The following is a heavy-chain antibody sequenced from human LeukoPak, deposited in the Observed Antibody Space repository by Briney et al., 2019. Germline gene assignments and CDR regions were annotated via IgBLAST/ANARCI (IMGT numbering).Heavy chain of an antibody. CDR1: GYTLTELS. CDR2: FDPEDGET. V-gene: IGHV1-24*01. J-gene: IGHJ2*01. D-gene: IGHD6-13*01. Sequence: ASVKVSCKVSGYTLTELSMHWVRQAPGKGLEWMGGFDPEDGETIYAQKFQGRVTMTEDTSTDTAYMELSSLRSEDTAVYYCATLLYSSSWYGGGYFDLWGRGTLATVSS. CDR3: ATLLYSSSWYGGGYFDL.